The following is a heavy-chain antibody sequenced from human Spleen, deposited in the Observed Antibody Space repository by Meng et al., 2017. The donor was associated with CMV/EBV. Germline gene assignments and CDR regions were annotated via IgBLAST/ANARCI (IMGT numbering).Heavy chain of an antibody. V-gene: IGHV3-7*01. CDR3: ARGAEPPSGIIWFGERRAEAFDI. J-gene: IGHJ3*02. CDR2: IKQDGSEK. CDR1: GFQFTRYW. Sequence: GESLKISCAASGFQFTRYWMTWVRQAPGKGLEWVANIKQDGSEKYCVDSVKGRFTISRDNAKNSLYLQMNSLRAEDTAVYYCARGAEPPSGIIWFGERRAEAFDIWGQGTVVTVSS. D-gene: IGHD3-10*01.